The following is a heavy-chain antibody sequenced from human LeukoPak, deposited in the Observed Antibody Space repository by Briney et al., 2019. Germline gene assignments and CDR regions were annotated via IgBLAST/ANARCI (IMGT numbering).Heavy chain of an antibody. CDR3: ARLRPAVAGREGDY. CDR2: IYPGDSDT. V-gene: IGHV5-51*01. D-gene: IGHD6-19*01. CDR1: GYSFSTYW. J-gene: IGHJ4*02. Sequence: GESLKISCKGSGYSFSTYWIGWVRQVPGKGLEWMGIIYPGDSDTRYSPSFQGLVTISADKSISTAYLQWRSLKASDTAMYYCARLRPAVAGREGDYWGQGTLVTVSS.